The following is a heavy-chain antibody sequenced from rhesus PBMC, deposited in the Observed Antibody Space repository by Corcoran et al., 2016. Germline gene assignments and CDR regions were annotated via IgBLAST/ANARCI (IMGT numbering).Heavy chain of an antibody. J-gene: IGHJ5-2*02. CDR3: ARGPPGPYENSLDV. V-gene: IGHV4-173*01. Sequence: QLQLQESGPGLVKPSETLSLTCAVSGGSIRSNWWSWSRQPPGKGLEWIGRISGRGGTTSYNPSLKSRVTISTDTSKNQLSLKLISVTAADTAVYYCARGPPGPYENSLDVWGRGVLVTVSS. CDR1: GGSIRSNW. D-gene: IGHD3-28*01. CDR2: ISGRGGTT.